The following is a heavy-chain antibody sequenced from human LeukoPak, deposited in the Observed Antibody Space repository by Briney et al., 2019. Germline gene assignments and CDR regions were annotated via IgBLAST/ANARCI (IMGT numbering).Heavy chain of an antibody. CDR3: ARDEQWLHAFDI. CDR1: GGTFSSYA. J-gene: IGHJ3*02. V-gene: IGHV1-69*06. Sequence: ASVKVSCKASGGTFSSYAISWVRQAPGQGLEWMGGIIPIFGTANYAQKFQGRVTITADKSTGTAYMELSSLRSEDTAVYYCARDEQWLHAFDIWGQGTMVTVSS. D-gene: IGHD6-19*01. CDR2: IIPIFGTA.